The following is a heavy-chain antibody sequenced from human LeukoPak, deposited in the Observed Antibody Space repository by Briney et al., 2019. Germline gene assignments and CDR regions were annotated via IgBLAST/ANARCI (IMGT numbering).Heavy chain of an antibody. CDR1: GGSISSSSYY. CDR2: IYYSGST. Sequence: SETLSLTCTVSGGSISSSSYYWGWIRQPPGKGLEWIGSIYYSGSTYYNPSLKSRVTISVDTSKNQFSLKLSSVTAADTAVYYCARDPKPDERLVGYYYYYGMDVWGQGTTVTVSS. D-gene: IGHD6-19*01. V-gene: IGHV4-39*07. J-gene: IGHJ6*02. CDR3: ARDPKPDERLVGYYYYYGMDV.